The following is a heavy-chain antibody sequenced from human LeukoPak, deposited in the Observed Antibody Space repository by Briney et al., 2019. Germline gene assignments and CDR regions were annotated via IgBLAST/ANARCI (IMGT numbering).Heavy chain of an antibody. CDR2: ISSSSTHI. D-gene: IGHD4-17*01. CDR3: ARVHYGAFDY. J-gene: IGHJ4*02. Sequence: GGSLRLSCEGSGFTFNSYTINWVRQAPGKGLEWVSSISSSSTHIYYADSVKGRFTISRDNSKNTLYLQMNSLRAEDTAVYYCARVHYGAFDYWGQGALVTVSS. CDR1: GFTFNSYT. V-gene: IGHV3-21*01.